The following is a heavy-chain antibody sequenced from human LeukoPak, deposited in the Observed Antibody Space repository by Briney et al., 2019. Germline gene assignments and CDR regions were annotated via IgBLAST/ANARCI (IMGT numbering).Heavy chain of an antibody. J-gene: IGHJ5*02. CDR3: ARDGAYSSSWYSYNWFDP. V-gene: IGHV4-31*03. CDR2: IYYSGST. D-gene: IGHD6-13*01. Sequence: PSETLSLTCTVSGGSISSGGYYWSWLRQHPGKGLEWIGYIYYSGSTYYNPSLKSRVTISVDTSKNQFSLKLSSVTAADTAVYYCARDGAYSSSWYSYNWFDPWGQGTLVTVSS. CDR1: GGSISSGGYY.